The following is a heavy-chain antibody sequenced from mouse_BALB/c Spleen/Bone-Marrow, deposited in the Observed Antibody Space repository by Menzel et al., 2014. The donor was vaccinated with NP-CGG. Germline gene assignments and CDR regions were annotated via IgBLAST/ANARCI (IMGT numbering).Heavy chain of an antibody. J-gene: IGHJ3*01. D-gene: IGHD2-13*01. CDR1: EYEFPSHD. Sequence: EVMLVESGGGLVQPGESLKLSCESNEYEFPSHDMSWVRKTPEKRLELVAAINSDGGSTYYPDTMERRFIISRDNTKKTLYLQMSSLRSEDTALYYCARGLYYVAYGPGFAYWGQGTLVTVSA. V-gene: IGHV5-2*01. CDR2: INSDGGST. CDR3: ARGLYYVAYGPGFAY.